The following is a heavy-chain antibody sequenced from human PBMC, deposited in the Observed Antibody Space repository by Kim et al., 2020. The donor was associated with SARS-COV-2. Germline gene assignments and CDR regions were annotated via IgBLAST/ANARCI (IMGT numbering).Heavy chain of an antibody. Sequence: THYTPSPKSRVTISVNPAKTQCSLKLSSVTAADTAVYYCARDHRYWFDPWGQGTLVTVSS. CDR2: T. V-gene: IGHV4-39*07. CDR3: ARDHRYWFDP. J-gene: IGHJ5*02.